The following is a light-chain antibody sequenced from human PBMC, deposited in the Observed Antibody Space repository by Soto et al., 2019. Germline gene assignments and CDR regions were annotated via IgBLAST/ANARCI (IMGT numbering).Light chain of an antibody. J-gene: IGKJ4*01. CDR1: QSGSSI. Sequence: EIVMPQSTATLSVSPGDRANLSCRASQSGSSILAWYQQIPGHAPRLLIYDASTRATGIPARFGGSGSGTEFTLTISSLQSEDCAVYYCHQYNNWPPLTFGGGTKVELK. CDR3: HQYNNWPPLT. V-gene: IGKV3-15*01. CDR2: DAS.